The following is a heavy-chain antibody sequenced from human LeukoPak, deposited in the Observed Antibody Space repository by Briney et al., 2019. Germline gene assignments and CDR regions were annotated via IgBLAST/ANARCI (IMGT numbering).Heavy chain of an antibody. CDR3: ARDPPYSSSYMYYFDY. CDR2: ISPWSDYI. CDR1: GFTFSNYS. Sequence: GRSLRLSCAASGFTFSNYSMNWARQAPGKGLEWVSAISPWSDYIYYVDSVKGRFTISRDYAKNSLYLQMNSLRAEDTAVYYCARDPPYSSSYMYYFDYWGQGTLVTVSS. J-gene: IGHJ4*02. D-gene: IGHD6-13*01. V-gene: IGHV3-21*01.